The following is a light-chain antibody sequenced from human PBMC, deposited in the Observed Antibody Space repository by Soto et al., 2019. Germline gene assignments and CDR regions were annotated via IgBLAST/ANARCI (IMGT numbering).Light chain of an antibody. Sequence: QAVLTQPPSVSGAPGQRVTSSCTGSRSNIGAHYDVHWYQQLPGTAPKLLIYGNSNRPSGVPDRFSGSKSGTSASLAITGLQAEDEADYYCQSYDNSLSVYVFGTGTKLTVL. CDR3: QSYDNSLSVYV. CDR1: RSNIGAHYD. V-gene: IGLV1-40*01. J-gene: IGLJ1*01. CDR2: GNS.